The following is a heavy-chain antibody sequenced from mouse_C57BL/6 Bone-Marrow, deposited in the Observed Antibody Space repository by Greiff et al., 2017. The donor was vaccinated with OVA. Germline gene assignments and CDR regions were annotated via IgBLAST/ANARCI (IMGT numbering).Heavy chain of an antibody. Sequence: QVQLKQPGAELVKPGASVKLSCKASGYTFTSYWMQWVKQRPGQGLEWIGEIDPSDSYTNYNQKFKGKATLTVDPSSSTAYMQLSSRTSEDSAVYYCAREDYGSSSYFDYWGQGTTLTVSS. CDR1: GYTFTSYW. D-gene: IGHD1-1*01. V-gene: IGHV1-50*01. CDR2: IDPSDSYT. J-gene: IGHJ2*01. CDR3: AREDYGSSSYFDY.